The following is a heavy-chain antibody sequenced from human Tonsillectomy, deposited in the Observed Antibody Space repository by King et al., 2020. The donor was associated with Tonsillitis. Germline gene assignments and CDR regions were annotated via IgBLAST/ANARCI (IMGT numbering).Heavy chain of an antibody. V-gene: IGHV3-23*04. CDR2: ISGSGGTT. CDR1: GFTFSSYA. CDR3: ARSGYCNSTRCSINGFDP. Sequence: VQLVESGGGLVQPGGSLRLSCAASGFTFSSYAMSWVRQAPGKGLEWVSTISGSGGTTYYADSVKGRFTISRDNSKNMLYLQMNSLRAEDTAIYYCARSGYCNSTRCSINGFDPWGQGTLVTVSS. D-gene: IGHD2-2*01. J-gene: IGHJ5*02.